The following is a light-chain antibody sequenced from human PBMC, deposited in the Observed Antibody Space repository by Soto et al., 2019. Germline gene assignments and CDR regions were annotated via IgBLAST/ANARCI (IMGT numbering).Light chain of an antibody. V-gene: IGKV3-15*01. Sequence: IVMTQSPATLSVSLGERATLSCRASQSINSNLAWYQQKPGQAPRLLMFRASIRATGFPARFSGSGSWTEFNITISSLQSEDSAVYYCQQYNNWPRATFGGGTKVEIK. CDR3: QQYNNWPRAT. J-gene: IGKJ4*01. CDR2: RAS. CDR1: QSINSN.